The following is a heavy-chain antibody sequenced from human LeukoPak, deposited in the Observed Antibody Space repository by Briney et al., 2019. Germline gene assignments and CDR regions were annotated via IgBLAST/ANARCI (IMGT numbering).Heavy chain of an antibody. CDR3: AKDRGPYIGIDNNWLHP. V-gene: IGHV3-23*01. D-gene: IGHD1-26*01. CDR1: GFTFNIYG. CDR2: ISGSGVST. Sequence: GGSLRLSCAASGFTFNIYGMNWVRQAPGKGLEWVSGISGSGVSTDYADSVKGRFTTSRDNSKNMVYLQMHTLRAEDTATYYCAKDRGPYIGIDNNWLHPWGQGTLVTVSS. J-gene: IGHJ5*02.